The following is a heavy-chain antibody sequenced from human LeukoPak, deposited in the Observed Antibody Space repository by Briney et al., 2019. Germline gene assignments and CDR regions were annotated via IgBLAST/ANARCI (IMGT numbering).Heavy chain of an antibody. Sequence: GGSLRLSCAASGFTFSSYSMNWVRQAPGKGLEWVSYISSSSSTIYYADSVKGRFTISRDNAKNSLYLQMNSLRAEDTAVYYCARVPLMSQVRGVIIFFDYWGQGTLVTVSS. CDR1: GFTFSSYS. CDR2: ISSSSSTI. V-gene: IGHV3-48*04. J-gene: IGHJ4*02. CDR3: ARVPLMSQVRGVIIFFDY. D-gene: IGHD3-10*01.